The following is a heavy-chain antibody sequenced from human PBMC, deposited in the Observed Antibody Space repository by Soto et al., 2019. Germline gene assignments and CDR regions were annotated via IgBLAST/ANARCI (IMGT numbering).Heavy chain of an antibody. Sequence: GESLKISCQTSVFSFTSHCIGWVRQMRVRGLEWRGIIYPYDSDTRYSPSFQGQVTISADKSIGTDYLQWSSLEASYTAIYFCARQAYDTSGYRSFEFWGQGTMVTVSS. CDR2: IYPYDSDT. J-gene: IGHJ4*02. D-gene: IGHD3-22*01. V-gene: IGHV5-51*01. CDR3: ARQAYDTSGYRSFEF. CDR1: VFSFTSHC.